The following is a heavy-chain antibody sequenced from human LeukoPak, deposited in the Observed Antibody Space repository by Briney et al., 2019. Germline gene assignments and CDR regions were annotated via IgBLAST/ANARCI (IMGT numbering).Heavy chain of an antibody. V-gene: IGHV1-2*02. CDR2: INPDNGGT. CDR3: ARDPSNSGYDYLYYFDY. J-gene: IGHJ4*02. CDR1: GYTFTGYY. D-gene: IGHD5-12*01. Sequence: GASVKVSCKASGYTFTGYYTHWVRQAPGQGLEWMEGINPDNGGTNYAQKFQGSVTMARDMSISTAYMELRRLRSDDTAVYYCARDPSNSGYDYLYYFDYWGQGTLVTVSS.